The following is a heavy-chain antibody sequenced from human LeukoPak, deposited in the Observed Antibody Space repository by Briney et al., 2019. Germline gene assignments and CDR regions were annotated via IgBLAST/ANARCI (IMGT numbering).Heavy chain of an antibody. J-gene: IGHJ4*02. V-gene: IGHV3-7*01. D-gene: IGHD6-13*01. CDR2: IKQDGSEK. CDR1: GFTFNNYA. CDR3: ARGVSAAD. Sequence: GGSLRLSCVVSGFTFNNYAMSWVRQAPGKGLECVANIKQDGSEKYYVDSVKGRFTISRDNAKNSLSLQMDSLRVEDTAVYYCARGVSAADWGQGTLVTVSS.